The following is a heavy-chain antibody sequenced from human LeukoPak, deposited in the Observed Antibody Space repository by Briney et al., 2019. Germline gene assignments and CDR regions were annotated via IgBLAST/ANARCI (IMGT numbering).Heavy chain of an antibody. V-gene: IGHV3-30*03. CDR1: GFSFSRFG. D-gene: IGHD4-17*01. J-gene: IGHJ4*02. Sequence: GGSLRLSCAASGFSFSRFGVHWVRQAPGKGLEWVTAISYDPNGKYYADSVKGRFTISRDDSKNTVYLHMDSLTTEDTSVYYCARDHTGLDYWGQGTLVTVSS. CDR2: ISYDPNGK. CDR3: ARDHTGLDY.